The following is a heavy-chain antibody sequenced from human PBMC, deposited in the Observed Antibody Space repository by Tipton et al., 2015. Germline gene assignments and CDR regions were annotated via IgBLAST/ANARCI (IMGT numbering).Heavy chain of an antibody. V-gene: IGHV4-59*01. CDR1: GGSIDSYY. J-gene: IGHJ4*02. CDR2: IDFRGST. D-gene: IGHD3-22*01. CDR3: ARDAWAGDSRGFYYIY. Sequence: TLSLTCTVSGGSIDSYYWSWIRQPPGKRLEWIGSIDFRGSTEYNPSVKSRVSISVDRSKNQFSLRLNSVTAADTAVYFCARDAWAGDSRGFYYIYWGQGTLVRVSS.